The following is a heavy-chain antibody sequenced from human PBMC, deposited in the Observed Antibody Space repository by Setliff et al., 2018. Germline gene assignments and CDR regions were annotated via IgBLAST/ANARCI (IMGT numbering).Heavy chain of an antibody. CDR1: GYSFTSYW. V-gene: IGHV5-51*01. CDR3: ARLSGADVFDI. D-gene: IGHD1-26*01. CDR2: IYPSDSDT. J-gene: IGHJ3*02. Sequence: PGESLKISCKGSGYSFTSYWTGWVRQMPGKGLEWMGIIYPSDSDTRYSPSFRGQVTISADKSISTTYLQWSSLKASDTAIYYCARLSGADVFDIWGQGTVVTVSS.